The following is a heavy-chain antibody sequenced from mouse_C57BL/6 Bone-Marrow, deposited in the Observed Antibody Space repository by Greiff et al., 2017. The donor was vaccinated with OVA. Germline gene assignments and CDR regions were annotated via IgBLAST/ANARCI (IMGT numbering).Heavy chain of an antibody. CDR1: GYTFTDYY. V-gene: IGHV1-19*01. D-gene: IGHD1-1*01. CDR2: INPYNGGT. Sequence: EVQLQESGPVLVKPGASVKMSCKASGYTFTDYYMNWVKQSHGKSLEWIGVINPYNGGTSYNQKFKGKATLTVDKSSSTAYMELNSLTSEDSAVYYCASGSSPYYAMDYWGQGTSVTVSS. CDR3: ASGSSPYYAMDY. J-gene: IGHJ4*01.